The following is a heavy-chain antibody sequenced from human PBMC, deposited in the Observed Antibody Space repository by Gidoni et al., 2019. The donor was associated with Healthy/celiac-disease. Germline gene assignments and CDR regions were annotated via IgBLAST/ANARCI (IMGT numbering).Heavy chain of an antibody. D-gene: IGHD5-18*01. CDR2: INHSGST. CDR1: GGSFSGYY. J-gene: IGHJ4*02. V-gene: IGHV4-34*01. Sequence: QVQLQQWGAGLLKPSETLSLTCAVYGGSFSGYYWSWIRQPPGKGLEWIGEINHSGSTNYNPSLKSRVTISVDTSKNQFSLKLSSVTAADTAVYYCARGVGNTAMPKGEYYFDYWGQGTLVTVSS. CDR3: ARGVGNTAMPKGEYYFDY.